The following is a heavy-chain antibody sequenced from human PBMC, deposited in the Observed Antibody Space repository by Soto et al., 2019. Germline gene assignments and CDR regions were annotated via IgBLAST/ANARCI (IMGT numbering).Heavy chain of an antibody. V-gene: IGHV3-23*01. CDR3: AKSFDAGHEDY. D-gene: IGHD1-1*01. CDR2: ISGSGGST. Sequence: GGSLRLSCAASGFTFSSYAMSWVRQAPGKGLEWVSAISGSGGSTYYADSVKGRFAISRDNSKNTLYLQMNSLRAEDTTVYYCAKSFDAGHEDYWGQGTLVTVSS. CDR1: GFTFSSYA. J-gene: IGHJ4*02.